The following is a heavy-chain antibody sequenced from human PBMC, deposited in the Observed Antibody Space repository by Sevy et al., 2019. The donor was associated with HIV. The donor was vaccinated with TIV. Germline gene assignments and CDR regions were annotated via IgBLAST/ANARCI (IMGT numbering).Heavy chain of an antibody. CDR1: GFTFSSYE. Sequence: GGCLRLSCAASGFTFSSYEMNCVRQAPGKGLEWVSYISSSGSTIYYADSVKGRFTISRDNAKNSLYLQMNSLRAEDTAVYYCARDRGATGNDYWGQGTPVAVSS. D-gene: IGHD1-26*01. J-gene: IGHJ4*02. CDR3: ARDRGATGNDY. CDR2: ISSSGSTI. V-gene: IGHV3-48*03.